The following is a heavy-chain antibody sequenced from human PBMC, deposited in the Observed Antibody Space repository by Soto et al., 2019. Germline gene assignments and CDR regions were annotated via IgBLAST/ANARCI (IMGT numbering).Heavy chain of an antibody. CDR1: GGSISSYY. CDR2: IYYSGST. J-gene: IGHJ6*02. Sequence: PSETLSLTGTVSGGSISSYYWSWIRQPPGKGLEWSGYIYYSGSTNYNPSLKSRVTISVDTSKNQFSLKLSSVTAADTAVYYCATRTTYYYGSGSYYYGMDVWGQGTTVTVSS. CDR3: ATRTTYYYGSGSYYYGMDV. D-gene: IGHD3-10*01. V-gene: IGHV4-59*01.